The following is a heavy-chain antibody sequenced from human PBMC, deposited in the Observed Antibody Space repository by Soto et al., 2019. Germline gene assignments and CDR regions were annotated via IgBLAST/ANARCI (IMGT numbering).Heavy chain of an antibody. Sequence: SETLYLTCGVSDNSITKDIWWSGVRQPPGKGLEWIGAIHHSKGTFYSPSLRSRVTVSADLLDNKLSLEVRSVGAADTDVHYRARAAFWHLDSWGQGTPFPVYS. J-gene: IGHJ4*02. CDR1: DNSITKDIW. CDR2: IHHSKGT. V-gene: IGHV4-4*02. CDR3: ARAAFWHLDS.